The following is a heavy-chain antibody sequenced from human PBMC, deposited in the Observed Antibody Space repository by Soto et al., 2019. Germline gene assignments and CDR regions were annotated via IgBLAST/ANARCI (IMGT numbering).Heavy chain of an antibody. D-gene: IGHD1-1*01. CDR2: IYYSGNT. Sequence: NPSETLSLTCTVSGGSINSGGYYWSWIRQLPGKGLEWIGYIYYSGNTYYNPSLKSRLTISIDTSENQFSLRLTSVTAADTAVYYCARDLWVEPELYYYGMDVWGQGTTVTVSS. V-gene: IGHV4-31*03. CDR3: ARDLWVEPELYYYGMDV. J-gene: IGHJ6*02. CDR1: GGSINSGGYY.